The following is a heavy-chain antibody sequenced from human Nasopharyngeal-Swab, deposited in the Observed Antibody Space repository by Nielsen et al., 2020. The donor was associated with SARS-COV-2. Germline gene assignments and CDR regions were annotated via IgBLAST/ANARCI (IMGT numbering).Heavy chain of an antibody. CDR1: GFTFSSYG. CDR3: ARTSIAGKAFDY. D-gene: IGHD6-6*01. V-gene: IGHV3-33*01. J-gene: IGHJ4*02. CDR2: IWYDGTNK. Sequence: GESLKISCAAPGFTFSSYGMHWVRQAPGKGLEWVAVIWYDGTNKYYADSVKGRSTISRDNSKNTLYLQMNSLRAEDTAVYYCARTSIAGKAFDYWGQGTLVTVSS.